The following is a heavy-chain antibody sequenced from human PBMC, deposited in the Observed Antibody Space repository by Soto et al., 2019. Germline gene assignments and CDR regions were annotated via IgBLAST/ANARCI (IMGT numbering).Heavy chain of an antibody. CDR2: INAGNGNT. D-gene: IGHD6-19*01. CDR1: GYTFTSYA. Sequence: QVQLVQSGAEVKKPGASVKVSCKASGYTFTSYAMHWVRQAPGQRLEWMGWINAGNGNTKYSQKFQGRVTITRDTSASPAYMELSSLRSEDTAVYYCAGPSLYSSGWDFDYWGQRSLVTVSS. CDR3: AGPSLYSSGWDFDY. V-gene: IGHV1-3*01. J-gene: IGHJ4*02.